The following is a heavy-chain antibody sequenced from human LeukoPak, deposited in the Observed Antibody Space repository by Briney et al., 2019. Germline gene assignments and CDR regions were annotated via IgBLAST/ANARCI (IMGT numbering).Heavy chain of an antibody. CDR3: ARRGAYFDY. V-gene: IGHV1-2*02. J-gene: IGHJ4*02. CDR2: INPKNGGT. CDR1: GYSFTGYY. Sequence: ASVKVSCKTSGYSFTGYYMHWVRQAPGQGLEWMGWINPKNGGTNYPQKFQGRVTMTTDTSVGIAYMELSSLASDDTAVYYCARRGAYFDYWGQGTLVTVSP.